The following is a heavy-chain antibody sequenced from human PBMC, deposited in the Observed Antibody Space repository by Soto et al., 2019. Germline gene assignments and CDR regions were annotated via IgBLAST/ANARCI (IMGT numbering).Heavy chain of an antibody. Sequence: EVQLVESGAGLVQPGGSLRLSCAASRVTVSSNDMSWVRQAPRKSLEWVSVIYSGGSTYYADSVKGRFTISRDNSKNTLYLQMNSLRAADTAVYYCARHGYNYGGGYFDYWGQGTLVTVSS. CDR1: RVTVSSND. D-gene: IGHD5-18*01. V-gene: IGHV3-66*04. CDR2: IYSGGST. J-gene: IGHJ4*02. CDR3: ARHGYNYGGGYFDY.